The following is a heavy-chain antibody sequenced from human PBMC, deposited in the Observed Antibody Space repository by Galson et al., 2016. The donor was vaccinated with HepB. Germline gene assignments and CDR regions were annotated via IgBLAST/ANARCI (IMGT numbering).Heavy chain of an antibody. V-gene: IGHV3-23*01. D-gene: IGHD1-26*01. J-gene: IGHJ5*02. CDR1: GFTFSSYV. Sequence: SLRLPCAASGFTFSSYVMSWVRQAPGKGLEWVSGISGSGGGAVYSDSVQGRFTISRDNSMNTLFLQMNSLRVDDTALNYCAIDGVGTIADWFDAWGQGTLVTVSS. CDR3: AIDGVGTIADWFDA. CDR2: ISGSGGGA.